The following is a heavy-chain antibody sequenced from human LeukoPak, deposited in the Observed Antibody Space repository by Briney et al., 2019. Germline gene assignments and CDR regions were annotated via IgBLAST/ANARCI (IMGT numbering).Heavy chain of an antibody. V-gene: IGHV3-23*01. Sequence: GGSLRLSCAASVFTFSSYAMSWVRQAPGKGLEWVSAISGSGGSTYYADSGKGRFTISRDNSKNTLYMQMNSLRAEDTAVYYCAKDAPVNIVVVPAANSWGQGTLVTVSS. CDR3: AKDAPVNIVVVPAANS. J-gene: IGHJ4*02. CDR2: ISGSGGST. D-gene: IGHD2-2*01. CDR1: VFTFSSYA.